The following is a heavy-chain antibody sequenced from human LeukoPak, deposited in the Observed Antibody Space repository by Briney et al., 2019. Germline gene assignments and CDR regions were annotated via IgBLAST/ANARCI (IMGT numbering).Heavy chain of an antibody. CDR3: ARLGSSSWYGYFDY. J-gene: IGHJ4*02. Sequence: SETLSLTCTVSGGSISSYYWSWIRQPAGRGLEWIGRIYTSGSTNYNPSLKSRVTMSVDTSKNQFSLKLSSVTAADTAVYYCARLGSSSWYGYFDYWGQGTLVTVSS. CDR2: IYTSGST. CDR1: GGSISSYY. D-gene: IGHD6-13*01. V-gene: IGHV4-4*07.